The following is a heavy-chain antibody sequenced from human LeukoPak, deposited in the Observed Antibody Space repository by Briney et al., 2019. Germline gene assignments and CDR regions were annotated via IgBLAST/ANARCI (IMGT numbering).Heavy chain of an antibody. CDR1: GFTVSGNY. CDR3: ARASTWGEYYFDY. V-gene: IGHV3-53*01. CDR2: IYSGGST. D-gene: IGHD3-16*01. Sequence: GGSLRLSCAASGFTVSGNYMSWVRQAPGKGLEWVSVIYSGGSTYYADSVKGRFTISRDNSKNTLYLQMNSLRAEDTAVYYCARASTWGEYYFDYWGQGTLVTVSS. J-gene: IGHJ4*02.